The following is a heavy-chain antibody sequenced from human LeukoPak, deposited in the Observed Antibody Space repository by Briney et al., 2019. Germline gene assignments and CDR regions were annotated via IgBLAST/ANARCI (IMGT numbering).Heavy chain of an antibody. V-gene: IGHV4-34*01. CDR2: ITRFGDI. D-gene: IGHD5-12*01. CDR3: ARDIGAPAYYYYGMDV. J-gene: IGHJ6*02. Sequence: PSETLSLTCSVYGGSFSGYYWSWVRQPPGKGLEWIGEITRFGDINYNPSLKSRVTMSLDMSRNHFSLELSSVTAADTAMYYCARDIGAPAYYYYGMDVWGQGTTVTVSS. CDR1: GGSFSGYY.